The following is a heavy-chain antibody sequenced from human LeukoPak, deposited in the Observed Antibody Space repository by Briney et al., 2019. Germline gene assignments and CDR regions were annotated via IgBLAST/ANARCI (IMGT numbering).Heavy chain of an antibody. D-gene: IGHD5-12*01. CDR1: GFTFSSYS. CDR3: ARGHSGYDHRTYYFDY. CDR2: ISSSSSYI. J-gene: IGHJ4*02. Sequence: GGSLRLSCAASGFTFSSYSMNWVRQAPGKGLEWVSSISSSSSYIYYADSVKGRFTISRDNAKNSLYLQMNSLRAEDTAVYYCARGHSGYDHRTYYFDYWGQGTLVTVSS. V-gene: IGHV3-21*01.